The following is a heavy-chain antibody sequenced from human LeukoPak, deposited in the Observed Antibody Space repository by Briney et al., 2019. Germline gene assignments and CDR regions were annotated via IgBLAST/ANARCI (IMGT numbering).Heavy chain of an antibody. J-gene: IGHJ4*02. V-gene: IGHV3-48*01. CDR1: GFTFSSYS. D-gene: IGHD1-26*01. CDR3: ASRRGSNRPFDY. CDR2: ISSSSTI. Sequence: GGSLRLSCAASGFTFSSYSMNWVRQAPGKGLEWVSYISSSSTIYYADSVKGRFTISRDNAKNSLYLQMNSLTAEDSAVYYCASRRGSNRPFDYWGQGTLVTVSS.